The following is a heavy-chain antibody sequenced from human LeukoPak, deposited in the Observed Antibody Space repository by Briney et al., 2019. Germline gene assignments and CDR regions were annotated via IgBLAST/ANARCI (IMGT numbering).Heavy chain of an antibody. D-gene: IGHD6-13*01. CDR2: ISSSSSYI. Sequence: PGGSLRLSCAASGFTFSSYSMNWVRQAPGKRLECVSSISSSSSYIYYADSVKGRFTISRDNAKNSLYLQMNSLRAEDTAVYYCASPSDSSSWGLTFDYWGQGTLVTVSS. CDR3: ASPSDSSSWGLTFDY. J-gene: IGHJ4*02. V-gene: IGHV3-21*01. CDR1: GFTFSSYS.